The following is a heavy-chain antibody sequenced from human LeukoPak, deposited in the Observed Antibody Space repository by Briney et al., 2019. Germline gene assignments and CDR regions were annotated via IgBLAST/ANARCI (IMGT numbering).Heavy chain of an antibody. V-gene: IGHV2-5*02. D-gene: IGHD3-10*01. J-gene: IGHJ5*02. CDR3: AHIGWFGESKVIWNWFDP. CDR1: GFSLSTSGVG. CDR2: IYWDDDK. Sequence: ESGPTLVKPPQTLTLTCTFSGFSLSTSGVGVGWIRQPPGKALEWLALIYWDDDKRYSPSLKSRLTITKDTSKNQVVLTMTNMDPVDTATYYCAHIGWFGESKVIWNWFDPWGQGTLVTVSS.